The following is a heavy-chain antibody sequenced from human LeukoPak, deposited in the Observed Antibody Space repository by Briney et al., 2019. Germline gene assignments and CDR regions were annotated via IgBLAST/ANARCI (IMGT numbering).Heavy chain of an antibody. Sequence: GGSLRLSCAASGFTFSSYWMHWVRQAPGKGLVWVSRINTDGSSTSYADSVKGRFTISRDNSKNTLYLQMNSLRAEDTAVYYCAKFVGNRMHFDYWGQGTLVTVSS. V-gene: IGHV3-74*01. CDR1: GFTFSSYW. J-gene: IGHJ4*02. CDR2: INTDGSST. D-gene: IGHD2-8*01. CDR3: AKFVGNRMHFDY.